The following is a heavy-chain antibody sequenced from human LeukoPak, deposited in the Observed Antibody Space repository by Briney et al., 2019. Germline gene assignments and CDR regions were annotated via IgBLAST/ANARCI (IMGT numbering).Heavy chain of an antibody. J-gene: IGHJ6*03. CDR1: GGTFSSYA. CDR3: ASYSSGWSYYYYMDV. Sequence: ASVKVSCKASGGTFSSYAISWVRQAPGQGLEWMGRIIPIFGTANYAQKLQGRVTITTDESTSTAYMELSSLRSEDTAVYYCASYSSGWSYYYYMDVXGKGTTVTVS. D-gene: IGHD6-19*01. CDR2: IIPIFGTA. V-gene: IGHV1-69*05.